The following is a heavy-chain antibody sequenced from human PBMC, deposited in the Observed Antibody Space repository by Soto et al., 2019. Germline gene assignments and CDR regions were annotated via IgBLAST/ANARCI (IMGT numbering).Heavy chain of an antibody. Sequence: GGSLRLSCAACGFTFSSYAINWVRQAPWKGLEWVSSISSSGSYIHYADSVKGRFTISRDNAKNSLFLQMDSLRAEDTAVYYCARPVETSMDALNYFDLWGQRTLVTVSS. J-gene: IGHJ5*02. CDR2: ISSSGSYI. CDR1: GFTFSSYA. V-gene: IGHV3-21*01. D-gene: IGHD5-18*01. CDR3: ARPVETSMDALNYFDL.